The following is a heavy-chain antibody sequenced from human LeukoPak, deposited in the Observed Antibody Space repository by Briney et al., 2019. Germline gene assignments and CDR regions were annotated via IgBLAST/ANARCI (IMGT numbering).Heavy chain of an antibody. J-gene: IGHJ4*02. CDR2: INPNSGGT. CDR1: GYTFTGYY. CDR3: ARAVIVVVPAAIGY. D-gene: IGHD2-2*02. V-gene: IGHV1-2*02. Sequence: ASVKVSCKASGYTFTGYYMHWVRQAPGQGLEWMGWINPNSGGTNYAQKFQGRVTMTRDTSISTAYMELSRLRSGDTAVYYCARAVIVVVPAAIGYWGQGTLVTVSS.